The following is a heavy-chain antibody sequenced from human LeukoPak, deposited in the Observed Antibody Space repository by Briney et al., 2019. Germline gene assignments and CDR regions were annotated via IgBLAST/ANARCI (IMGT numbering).Heavy chain of an antibody. CDR2: IKLGEYER. Sequence: PGGSLRLSCAASGFSFSSYWMTWVRQAPGKGREWVASIKLGEYERSYVDSVKGRFTISRDHAKSSLYLEMNSLGAEDTAMYFCVRVQYTALVYSPHFDNWGQGILVTVS. CDR3: VRVQYTALVYSPHFDN. CDR1: GFSFSSYW. V-gene: IGHV3-7*01. D-gene: IGHD5-18*01. J-gene: IGHJ4*02.